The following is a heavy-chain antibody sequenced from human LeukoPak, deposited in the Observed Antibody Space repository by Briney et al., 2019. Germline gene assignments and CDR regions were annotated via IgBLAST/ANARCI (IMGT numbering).Heavy chain of an antibody. V-gene: IGHV1-18*04. CDR1: GYTFNGYY. D-gene: IGHD2-21*02. Sequence: ASVTVSCKASGYTFNGYYMHWVRQAPGQGLEWMGWISAYNGNTNYAQKLQGRVTMTTDTSKNTAYMELRSLRSDDTAVYYCARDLRGYCGGDCYLGYWGQGTLVTVSS. CDR2: ISAYNGNT. J-gene: IGHJ4*02. CDR3: ARDLRGYCGGDCYLGY.